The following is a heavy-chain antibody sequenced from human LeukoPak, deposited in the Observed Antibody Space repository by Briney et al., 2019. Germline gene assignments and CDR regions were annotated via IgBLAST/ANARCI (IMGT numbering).Heavy chain of an antibody. CDR1: RYTLTDLS. V-gene: IGHV1-24*01. Sequence: GSVKVSCEVSRYTLTDLSMHWVRPAPGKGREWMGGFDPEDGETIYAQNFQGRVTMTEETSTDTAYMEVRSLRSEDTAVYYCATSSGYGLLFEFWGQGTLVTVSA. D-gene: IGHD3-22*01. CDR2: FDPEDGET. J-gene: IGHJ4*02. CDR3: ATSSGYGLLFEF.